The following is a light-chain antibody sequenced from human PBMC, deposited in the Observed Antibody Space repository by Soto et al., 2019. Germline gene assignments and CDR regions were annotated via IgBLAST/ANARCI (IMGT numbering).Light chain of an antibody. CDR1: QSISTW. J-gene: IGKJ2*01. V-gene: IGKV1-5*03. CDR2: KAS. Sequence: DLQMTQSPSTLSASVGDRVTITCRASQSISTWLAWYQQKPGKAPKLLIYKASTLESGVSSRFSGSGSGTEFTLTISSLQPDDFATYYCQHYNSYSGTFGQGTKLEIK. CDR3: QHYNSYSGT.